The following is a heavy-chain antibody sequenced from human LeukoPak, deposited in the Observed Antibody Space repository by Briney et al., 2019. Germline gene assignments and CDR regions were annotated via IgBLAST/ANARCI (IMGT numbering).Heavy chain of an antibody. CDR2: IYHSGST. J-gene: IGHJ4*02. CDR3: ARASHDYGDYSHFDY. Sequence: SETLSLTCAVSGGSISSRNWWSWVRQPPVKGLEWIGEIYHSGSTNYNPSPKTRVTISVDKSKNQFSLKLSSVPAADTAVYYCARASHDYGDYSHFDYWGQGTLVTVSS. V-gene: IGHV4-4*02. CDR1: GGSISSRNW. D-gene: IGHD4-17*01.